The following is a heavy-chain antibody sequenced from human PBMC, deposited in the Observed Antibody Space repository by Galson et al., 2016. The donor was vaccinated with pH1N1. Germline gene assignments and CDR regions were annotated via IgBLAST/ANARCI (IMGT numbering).Heavy chain of an antibody. V-gene: IGHV1-69*05. CDR3: ATAVTWYFDY. CDR1: GGTFSSYT. CDR2: IIPIFGTA. D-gene: IGHD4-17*01. Sequence: SVKVSCKASGGTFSSYTINWVRQAPGQGLEWMGGIIPIFGTANYAQKFQGRVTITTDESASTVYMEVSSLRSEDTAVYYCATAVTWYFDYWGQGTVVTAFS. J-gene: IGHJ4*02.